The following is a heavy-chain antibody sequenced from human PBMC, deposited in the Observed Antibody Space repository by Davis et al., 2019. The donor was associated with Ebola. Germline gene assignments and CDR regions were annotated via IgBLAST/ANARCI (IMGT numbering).Heavy chain of an antibody. J-gene: IGHJ5*02. Sequence: PSETLSLTCTVSGGSISSSSYYWGWIRQPPGKGLEWIGSIYYSGSTYYNPSLKSRVTISVDTSKNQFSLKLSSVTAADTAVYYCARQRVDIAAAAVNWFDPWGQGTLVTVSS. V-gene: IGHV4-39*01. D-gene: IGHD6-13*01. CDR2: IYYSGST. CDR3: ARQRVDIAAAAVNWFDP. CDR1: GGSISSSSYY.